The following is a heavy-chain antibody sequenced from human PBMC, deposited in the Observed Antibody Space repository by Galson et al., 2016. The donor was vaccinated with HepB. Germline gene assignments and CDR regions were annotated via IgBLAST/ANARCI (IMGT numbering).Heavy chain of an antibody. J-gene: IGHJ6*02. V-gene: IGHV3-30*18. Sequence: SLRLSCAASGFTFSTYGMHWVRQAPGKGLEWVAVMSYDGSNTKYADSVKGRFTISRDTSKNTLYLQMNSLTAEDTAVYFCAKDGYRGSYRDYYGMDVWGQGTTVTVSS. CDR3: AKDGYRGSYRDYYGMDV. D-gene: IGHD1-26*01. CDR1: GFTFSTYG. CDR2: MSYDGSNT.